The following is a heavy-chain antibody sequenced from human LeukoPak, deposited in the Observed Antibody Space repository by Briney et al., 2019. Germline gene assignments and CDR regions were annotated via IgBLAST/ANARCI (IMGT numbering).Heavy chain of an antibody. D-gene: IGHD3-16*01. J-gene: IGHJ4*02. Sequence: GGSLRLSCTASGFRFGEYTLTWVRQAPGQGLEWVGFIRSKGFGGTTQYAASVKGRFTISRDDSKGIAYLQMNSLKPEDTAVYYCVKLGEVVRGDFWGAGTLVTVSS. CDR2: IRSKGFGGTT. CDR1: GFRFGEYT. CDR3: VKLGEVVRGDF. V-gene: IGHV3-49*04.